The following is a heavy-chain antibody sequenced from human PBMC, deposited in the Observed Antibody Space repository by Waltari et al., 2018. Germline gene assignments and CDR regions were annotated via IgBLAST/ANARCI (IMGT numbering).Heavy chain of an antibody. D-gene: IGHD3-3*01. J-gene: IGHJ6*03. CDR2: IYYSGST. CDR3: ARNRPNYDFWSGYSDYYYMDV. CDR1: GGSISSHY. V-gene: IGHV4-59*11. Sequence: QVQLPESGPGLVKPSETLSLTCTVSGGSISSHYCSQLRQPPGQGLEWSEYIYYSGSTNYNPSLKSRVTISVDTSKNQFSLRLSSVTAADTAVYYCARNRPNYDFWSGYSDYYYMDVWGKGTTVTVSS.